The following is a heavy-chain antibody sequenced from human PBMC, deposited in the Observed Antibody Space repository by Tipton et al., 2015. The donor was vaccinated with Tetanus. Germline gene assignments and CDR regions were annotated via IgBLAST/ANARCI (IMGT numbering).Heavy chain of an antibody. CDR1: GYTFTTYW. CDR3: ATSGGDCSGGSCYSV. J-gene: IGHJ4*02. V-gene: IGHV5-51*03. CDR2: IYPGDSGT. Sequence: QSGPEVKKPGESLKISCKGSGYTFTTYWIGWVRQMPGKGLEWVAIIYPGDSGTRYSPSFQGQVTISADKSISTAYLHWSSLKASDPAIYYCATSGGDCSGGSCYSVWGQGTLVTVSS. D-gene: IGHD2-15*01.